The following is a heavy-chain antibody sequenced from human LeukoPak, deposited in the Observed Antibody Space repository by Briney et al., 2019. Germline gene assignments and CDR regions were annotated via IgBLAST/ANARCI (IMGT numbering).Heavy chain of an antibody. V-gene: IGHV4-59*01. CDR3: ARDAAAAGAFAFDI. CDR2: LSYTGSS. D-gene: IGHD6-13*01. CDR1: GGSIRSDY. J-gene: IGHJ3*02. Sequence: PSETLSLTCTVSGGSIRSDYWSWIRQPPGKGLEWIGFLSYTGSSNYNPSVKSRVSISLDTSKNQFSLKLSSVTAADTAVYYCARDAAAAGAFAFDIWGQGTMVTVSS.